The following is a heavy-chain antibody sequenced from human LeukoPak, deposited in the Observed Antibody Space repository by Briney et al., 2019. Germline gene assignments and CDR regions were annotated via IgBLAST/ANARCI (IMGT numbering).Heavy chain of an antibody. V-gene: IGHV7-4-1*02. CDR1: GYTFTSYA. CDR2: INTNTGNP. D-gene: IGHD5-24*01. J-gene: IGHJ4*02. Sequence: ASVKVSCKASGYTFTSYAMNWVRQAPGQGLEWMGWINTNTGNPAYAQGFTGRFVFSLDTSVSTAYLQISSLKAEDTAMYYCARALSELATIGEDFDYWGQGTLVTVSS. CDR3: ARALSELATIGEDFDY.